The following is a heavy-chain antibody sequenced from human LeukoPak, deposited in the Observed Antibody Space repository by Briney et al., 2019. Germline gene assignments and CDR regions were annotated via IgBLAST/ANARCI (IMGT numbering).Heavy chain of an antibody. Sequence: GRPLRLSCAASGFTFSTYGMHWVRQAPGKGLEWVAVLWYDGTNRYYADSVKDRFTISRDNPKNTLYLQMNSLRAEDTAIYYCARARGMATTPPDSWGLGTLVTVSS. CDR3: ARARGMATTPPDS. CDR1: GFTFSTYG. J-gene: IGHJ4*02. D-gene: IGHD5-24*01. CDR2: LWYDGTNR. V-gene: IGHV3-33*01.